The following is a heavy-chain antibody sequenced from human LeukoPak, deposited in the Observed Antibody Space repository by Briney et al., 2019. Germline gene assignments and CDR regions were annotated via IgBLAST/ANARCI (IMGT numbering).Heavy chain of an antibody. D-gene: IGHD7-27*01. CDR1: GFTFSDYG. J-gene: IGHJ6*03. CDR2: IRYDGNDK. Sequence: GGSLRLSCAASGFTFSDYGMHWVRQTPGKGLECVAFIRYDGNDKYFADSVKGRFTVSRDNSKNTLYLQMNNLRAEDTAVYYCAKLGISYYSMDVWGKGTTVTISS. V-gene: IGHV3-30*02. CDR3: AKLGISYYSMDV.